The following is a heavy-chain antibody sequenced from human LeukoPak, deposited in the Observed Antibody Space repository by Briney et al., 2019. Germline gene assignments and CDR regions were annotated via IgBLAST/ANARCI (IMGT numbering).Heavy chain of an antibody. J-gene: IGHJ4*02. D-gene: IGHD4/OR15-4a*01. V-gene: IGHV3-7*01. CDR3: SRASLGGRDYHLDS. Sequence: GGSLRLSCEASGVTFRGYWMMWVRQAPGKGLEWVANIKADGSQTYYMKSLKGRVTVSRDNVRNSLLLHLGSLTADDKAVYYCSRASLGGRDYHLDSWGQGTLVTVSS. CDR1: GVTFRGYW. CDR2: IKADGSQT.